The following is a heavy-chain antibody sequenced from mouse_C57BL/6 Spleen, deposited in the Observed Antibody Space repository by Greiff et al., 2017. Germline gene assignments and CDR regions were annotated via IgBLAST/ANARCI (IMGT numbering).Heavy chain of an antibody. CDR3: ARSITTALGY. D-gene: IGHD1-2*01. CDR1: GYTFTSYW. CDR2: IDPNSGGT. Sequence: QVQLKQPGAELVKPGASVKLSCKASGYTFTSYWMHWVKQRPGRGLEWIGRIDPNSGGTKYNEKFKSKATLTVDKPSSTAYMQLSSLTSEDSAVYYCARSITTALGYWGQGTTLTVSS. J-gene: IGHJ2*01. V-gene: IGHV1-72*01.